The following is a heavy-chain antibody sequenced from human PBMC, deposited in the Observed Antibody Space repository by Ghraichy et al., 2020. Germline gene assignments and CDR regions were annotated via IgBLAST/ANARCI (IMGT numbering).Heavy chain of an antibody. Sequence: ASVKVSCKVAGATVSSSDTQEVRESRVQRLEWMGIINPSGGGTTYAQKFQGRVTMTRDTSTSTVYMELSSLRYEDTAMYYCASYGSGREYYFDYWGQGTLFTVSS. CDR3: ASYGSGREYYFDY. V-gene: IGHV1-46*01. J-gene: IGHJ4*02. CDR1: GATVSSSD. CDR2: INPSGGGT. D-gene: IGHD3-10*01.